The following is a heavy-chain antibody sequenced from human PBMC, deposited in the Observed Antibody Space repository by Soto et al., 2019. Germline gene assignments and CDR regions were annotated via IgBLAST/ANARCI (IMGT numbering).Heavy chain of an antibody. CDR1: GGTFSSYA. CDR3: ARDPSGIVAVAGPRHFDY. V-gene: IGHV1-69*01. D-gene: IGHD6-19*01. J-gene: IGHJ4*02. CDR2: IPPIFGTA. Sequence: QVQLVQSGAEVKKPGSSVKVSCKASGGTFSSYAISWVRQAPGQGLEWMGGIPPIFGTANYAQKFQGRVTITADESTSTAYMELSSLRSEDTAVYYCARDPSGIVAVAGPRHFDYWGQGTLVTVSS.